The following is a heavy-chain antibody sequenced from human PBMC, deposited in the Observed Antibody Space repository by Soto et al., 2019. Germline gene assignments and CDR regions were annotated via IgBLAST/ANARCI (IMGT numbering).Heavy chain of an antibody. D-gene: IGHD2-2*01. J-gene: IGHJ3*01. CDR2: IHPAGQPI. CDR3: ARRGST. CDR1: EFTFSSSE. V-gene: IGHV3-48*03. Sequence: EVQLVESGGGLIQPGGSLRLSCVASEFTFSSSEMYWVRQAPGKGLEWVSYIHPAGQPIFFADSVKGRFTISRDNAKKSVYLQMNSLRAEDTAVYYCARRGSTWGQGTMVTVSS.